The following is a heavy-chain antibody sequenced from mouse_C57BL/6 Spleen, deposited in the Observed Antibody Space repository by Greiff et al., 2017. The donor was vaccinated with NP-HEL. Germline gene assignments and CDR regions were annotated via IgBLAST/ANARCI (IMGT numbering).Heavy chain of an antibody. J-gene: IGHJ4*01. V-gene: IGHV1-42*01. CDR3: ARSDYGNFFYAMDY. Sequence: EVQLQQSGPELVKPGASVKISCKASGYSFTGYYMNWVKQSPEKSLEWIGEINPSTGGTTYNQKFKAKATLTVDKSSSTAYMQLKSLTSEDSAVYYCARSDYGNFFYAMDYWGQGTSVTVSS. CDR1: GYSFTGYY. CDR2: INPSTGGT. D-gene: IGHD2-1*01.